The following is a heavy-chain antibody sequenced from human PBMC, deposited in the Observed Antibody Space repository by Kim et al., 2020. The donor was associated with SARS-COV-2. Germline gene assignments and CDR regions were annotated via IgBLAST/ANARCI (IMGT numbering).Heavy chain of an antibody. J-gene: IGHJ4*02. V-gene: IGHV4-39*07. Sequence: NPSLKSRVTISVDTSKNQFSLKLGSVIAADTAVYYCARGMRVAAAGPLGYWGQGTLVTVSS. D-gene: IGHD6-13*01. CDR3: ARGMRVAAAGPLGY.